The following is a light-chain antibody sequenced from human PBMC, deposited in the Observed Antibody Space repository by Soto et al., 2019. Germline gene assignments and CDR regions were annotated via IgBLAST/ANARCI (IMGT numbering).Light chain of an antibody. CDR3: QSYDSSLSAL. CDR2: GTS. Sequence: QSVLTQPPSVSGAPGQRVTISCTGSSSNIEAGYDVHWYQQLPGTAPKLLIYGTSNRPSGVPDRFSGSKSGTSASLAITGLQAEDESDYYCQSYDSSLSALFGGGTKLTVL. J-gene: IGLJ2*01. CDR1: SSNIEAGYD. V-gene: IGLV1-40*01.